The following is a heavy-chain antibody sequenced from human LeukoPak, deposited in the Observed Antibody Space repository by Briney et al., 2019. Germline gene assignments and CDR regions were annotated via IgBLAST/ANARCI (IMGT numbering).Heavy chain of an antibody. D-gene: IGHD6-13*01. Sequence: SETLTLTCAVYGGAFSGYYWSWIRQPPGKGLEWIGEITHSGSTNYNPSLKSRVTISVDTTKNPFSLKLSSVTAADTAVYYCARGPSSSWYRYYYYYMDVWGKGTTVTVSS. CDR1: GGAFSGYY. V-gene: IGHV4-34*01. J-gene: IGHJ6*03. CDR3: ARGPSSSWYRYYYYYMDV. CDR2: ITHSGST.